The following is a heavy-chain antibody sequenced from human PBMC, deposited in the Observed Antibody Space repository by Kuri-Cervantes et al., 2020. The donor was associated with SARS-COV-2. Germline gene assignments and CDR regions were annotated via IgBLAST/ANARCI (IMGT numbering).Heavy chain of an antibody. CDR3: ARVVGDTAMGYGMDV. J-gene: IGHJ6*02. CDR1: GGSISRYY. V-gene: IGHV4-39*01. Sequence: GSLRLSCTVSGGSISRYYWGWIRQPPGKGLEWIGSIYYSGSTYYNPSLKSRVTISVDTSKNQFSRKLSSVTAADTAVYYCARVVGDTAMGYGMDVWGQGTTVTVS. D-gene: IGHD5-18*01. CDR2: IYYSGST.